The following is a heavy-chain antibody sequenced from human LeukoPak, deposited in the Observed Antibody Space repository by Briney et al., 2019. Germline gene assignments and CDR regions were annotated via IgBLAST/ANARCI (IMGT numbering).Heavy chain of an antibody. D-gene: IGHD3-10*01. CDR3: ARDNPYYYGSGSTFDY. CDR1: GFTFSSYE. Sequence: GGSLRLSCAASGFTFSSYEMNWVRQAPGKGLEWVSYISSSGSTTYYADSVKGRFTISRDNAKNSLYLQMNSLRAEDTAVYYCARDNPYYYGSGSTFDYWGQGTLVTVSS. J-gene: IGHJ4*02. CDR2: ISSSGSTT. V-gene: IGHV3-48*03.